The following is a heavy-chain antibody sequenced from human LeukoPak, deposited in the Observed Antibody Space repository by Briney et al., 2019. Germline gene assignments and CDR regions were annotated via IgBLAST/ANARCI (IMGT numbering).Heavy chain of an antibody. J-gene: IGHJ4*02. CDR1: GGSISSYY. D-gene: IGHD6-19*01. CDR3: ASLYGSGWYLDY. CDR2: IYYSGST. V-gene: IGHV4-59*08. Sequence: SETLSLTCTVTGGSISSYYWSWIRQPPGKGLEWIGYIYYSGSTNYNPSLKSRVPISVDTSKNQFSLKLTSVTAADTAVYYCASLYGSGWYLDYWGQGTLVTVSS.